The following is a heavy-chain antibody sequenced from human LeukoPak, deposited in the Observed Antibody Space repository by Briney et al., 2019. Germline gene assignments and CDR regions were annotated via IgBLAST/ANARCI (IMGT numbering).Heavy chain of an antibody. V-gene: IGHV4-38-2*02. J-gene: IGHJ4*02. Sequence: SETLSLTCTVSGYSISSGYYWGWIRQPPGKGLEWIGSIYHSGSTYSNPSLKSRVTISVDTSKNQFSLKLSSVTAADTAVYYCAKGPYYDFWSGFDYWGQGTLVTVSS. CDR3: AKGPYYDFWSGFDY. CDR1: GYSISSGYY. CDR2: IYHSGST. D-gene: IGHD3-3*01.